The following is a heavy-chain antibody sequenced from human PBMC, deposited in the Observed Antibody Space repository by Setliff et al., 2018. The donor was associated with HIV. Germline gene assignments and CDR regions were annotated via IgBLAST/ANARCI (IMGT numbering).Heavy chain of an antibody. D-gene: IGHD4-17*01. CDR1: GGYISSSSYY. CDR2: INYSGRT. J-gene: IGHJ4*02. CDR3: ARDGPETYGDYERYYFDY. Sequence: SETLSLTCSVSGGYISSSSYYWGWIRQPPGKGLEWIGNINYSGRTQYNPSLKSRVTISVDTSENQFSLKLSSVTAADTAVYYCARDGPETYGDYERYYFDYWGQGTLVTVSS. V-gene: IGHV4-39*07.